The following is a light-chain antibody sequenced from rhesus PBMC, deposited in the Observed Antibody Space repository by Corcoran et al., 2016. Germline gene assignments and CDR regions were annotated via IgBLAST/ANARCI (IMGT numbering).Light chain of an antibody. CDR1: QSGSSY. CDR2: GAS. J-gene: IGKJ2*01. V-gene: IGKV3S9*01. Sequence: EIVMTQSPATLSLSPGERATLSCRASQSGSSYVAWFQQKPERALRLLSYGASSRATGLPHRFSGRGSWTDFTLTISSLEPEGFAVFFCPQCSNWPYSFGQGTKVEI. CDR3: PQCSNWPYS.